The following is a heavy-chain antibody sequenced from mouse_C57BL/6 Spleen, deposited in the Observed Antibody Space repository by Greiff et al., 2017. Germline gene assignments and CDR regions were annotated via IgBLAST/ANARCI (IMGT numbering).Heavy chain of an antibody. J-gene: IGHJ3*01. D-gene: IGHD2-2*01. V-gene: IGHV1-59*01. CDR3: AKGGGYDPFAY. Sequence: VQLQQPGAELVRPGTSVKLSCKASGYTFTSYWMHWVKQRPGQGLEWIGVIDPSDSYTNYNQKFKGKATLTVDTSSSTAYMQLSSLTSEDSAVYYCAKGGGYDPFAYWGQGTLVTVSA. CDR1: GYTFTSYW. CDR2: IDPSDSYT.